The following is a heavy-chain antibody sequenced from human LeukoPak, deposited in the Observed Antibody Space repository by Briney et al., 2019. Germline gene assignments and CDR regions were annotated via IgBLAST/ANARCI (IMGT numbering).Heavy chain of an antibody. CDR3: AGMTPRLKYAFDI. J-gene: IGHJ3*02. CDR1: GFTFSDYY. D-gene: IGHD2-15*01. V-gene: IGHV3-11*01. CDR2: ISSSGSTI. Sequence: KTGGSLRLSCAASGFTFSDYYMSWIRQAPGKGLEWVSYISSSGSTIYYADSVKGRFTISRDNAKNSLYLQMNSLRAEDTAVYYCAGMTPRLKYAFDIWGQGTMVTVSS.